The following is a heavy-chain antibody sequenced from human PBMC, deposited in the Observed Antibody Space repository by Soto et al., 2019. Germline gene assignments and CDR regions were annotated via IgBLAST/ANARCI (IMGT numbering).Heavy chain of an antibody. Sequence: SETLFLTCTVSGGSISGYYWTWIRQPPGKGLEWIGYIYYSGSTNYNPSLKSRVTISVDTSKNQFSLKLSSVTAADTAVYYCGREWYYGSGDRLGMHVWGQGTTVTV. CDR1: GGSISGYY. J-gene: IGHJ6*02. D-gene: IGHD3-10*01. CDR2: IYYSGST. V-gene: IGHV4-59*01. CDR3: GREWYYGSGDRLGMHV.